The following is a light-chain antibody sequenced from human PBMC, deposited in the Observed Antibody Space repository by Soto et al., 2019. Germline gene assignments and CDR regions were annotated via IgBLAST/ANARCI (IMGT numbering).Light chain of an antibody. CDR3: QQYNSYWT. Sequence: IQMTQSHSTLFASIGDRVTITCRASQSISSWLAWYQQKPGRAPKLLIYDASSLESGVPSRFSGSGSGTEFTLTISSLQPDDFATYYCQQYNSYWTFGQGTKVDI. CDR2: DAS. V-gene: IGKV1-5*01. J-gene: IGKJ1*01. CDR1: QSISSW.